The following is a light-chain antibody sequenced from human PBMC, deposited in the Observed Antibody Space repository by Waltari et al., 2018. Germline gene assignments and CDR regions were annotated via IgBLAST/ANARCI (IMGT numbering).Light chain of an antibody. V-gene: IGKV1-39*01. Sequence: DIQMTPSPSSLSASVGHRVTITCRASQSIISYLNWYQQKPWKAPKLLIYAASSLQSGVPSRFSGSGSGTDFTLTISSLQPEDFATYYCQQSYSTPYTFGQGTKLEIK. J-gene: IGKJ2*01. CDR1: QSIISY. CDR3: QQSYSTPYT. CDR2: AAS.